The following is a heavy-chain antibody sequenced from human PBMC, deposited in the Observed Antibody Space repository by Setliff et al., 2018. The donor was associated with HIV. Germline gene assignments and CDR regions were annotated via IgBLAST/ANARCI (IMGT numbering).Heavy chain of an antibody. CDR3: ARGEHFSYYMDV. J-gene: IGHJ6*03. Sequence: GESLTISCKGSGYSFTNYWIAWVRQMPGKGLEWMGIIYPGDSDTVYSPSFQGQVTISADRSISTAYLQWSSLKASDTAMYFCARGEHFSYYMDVWGKGTTVTVSS. CDR2: IYPGDSDT. V-gene: IGHV5-51*01. CDR1: GYSFTNYW.